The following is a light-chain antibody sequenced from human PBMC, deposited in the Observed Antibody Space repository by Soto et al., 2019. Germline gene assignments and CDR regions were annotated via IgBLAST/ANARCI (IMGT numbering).Light chain of an antibody. CDR3: QQYDTYPWT. CDR2: DAS. V-gene: IGKV1-5*01. J-gene: IGKJ1*01. CDR1: QRMSAW. Sequence: DIQMTQSPTTLSASVGDRVIITCRASQRMSAWLAWYQQKPGKAPKLRIYDASSLENGVPSRFSGSGSEPEFTLTISSLQPDDFATYYCQQYDTYPWTFGQGTKVDIK.